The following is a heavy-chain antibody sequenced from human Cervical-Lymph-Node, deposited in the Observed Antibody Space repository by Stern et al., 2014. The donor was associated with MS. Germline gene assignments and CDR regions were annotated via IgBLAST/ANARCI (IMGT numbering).Heavy chain of an antibody. J-gene: IGHJ4*02. V-gene: IGHV3-11*01. CDR2: IGKSGDV. D-gene: IGHD5-12*01. Sequence: QVQLVESGGGLVRPGGSMRVSCAGSGFYFSDYYMSWMRQAPGKGLEWIASIGKSGDVFDAESVMGRFTISRDNAKRSLFLHMSSLRVEDTAVYHCARQGVGGFSGSESPCDHWGQGTLITVSS. CDR3: ARQGVGGFSGSESPCDH. CDR1: GFYFSDYY.